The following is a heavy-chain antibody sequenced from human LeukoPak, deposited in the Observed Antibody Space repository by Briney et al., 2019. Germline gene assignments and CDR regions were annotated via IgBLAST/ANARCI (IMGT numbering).Heavy chain of an antibody. D-gene: IGHD5-12*01. Sequence: GGSLRLSCAASGFTFSSYGMHWVRQAPGKGLEWVAVIWYDGSNKYYADSVKGRFTISRDNSKNTLYLQMNSLRAEDTAVYYCAKGSSSGYDSPFDYWGQGTLVTVSS. CDR1: GFTFSSYG. CDR3: AKGSSSGYDSPFDY. V-gene: IGHV3-33*06. CDR2: IWYDGSNK. J-gene: IGHJ4*02.